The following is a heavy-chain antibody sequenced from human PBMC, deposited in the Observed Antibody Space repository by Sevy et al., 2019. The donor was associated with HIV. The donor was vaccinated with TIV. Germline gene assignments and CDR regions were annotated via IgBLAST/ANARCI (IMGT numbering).Heavy chain of an antibody. V-gene: IGHV3-21*01. CDR3: ARADSSYLPTDY. D-gene: IGHD1-26*01. Sequence: GGPLRLSFAASGFTFRSYSRNWAPQAPGKGLEWVSSISISRSNKYYADSVKGRFTISRDNAKNSLYLQMNSLRAEDTAVYYCARADSSYLPTDYWGQGTLVTVSS. J-gene: IGHJ4*02. CDR2: ISISRSNK. CDR1: GFTFRSYS.